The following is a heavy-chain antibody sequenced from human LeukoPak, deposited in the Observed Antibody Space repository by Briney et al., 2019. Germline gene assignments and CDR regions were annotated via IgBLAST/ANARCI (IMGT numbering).Heavy chain of an antibody. CDR2: IYYSGST. V-gene: IGHV4-34*01. Sequence: KPSETLSLTCAVYGGSFSGYYWSWIRQPPGKGLEWIGSIYYSGSTYYNPSLKSRVTISVDTSKNQFSLKLGSVTAADTAVYYCARHKAVAKYFQHWGQGTLVTVSS. CDR1: GGSFSGYY. J-gene: IGHJ1*01. CDR3: ARHKAVAKYFQH.